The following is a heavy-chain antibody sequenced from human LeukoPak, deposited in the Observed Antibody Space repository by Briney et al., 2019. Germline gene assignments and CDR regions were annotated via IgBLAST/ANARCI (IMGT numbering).Heavy chain of an antibody. CDR3: ARSPIAAAGTKPFDY. J-gene: IGHJ4*02. D-gene: IGHD6-13*01. CDR1: GFTFSSYS. V-gene: IGHV3-21*01. CDR2: ISSSSSYI. Sequence: GGSLRPSCAASGFTFSSYSMNWVRQAPGKGLEWVSSISSSSSYIYYADSVKGRFTISRDNAKNSLYLQMNSLRAEDTAVYYCARSPIAAAGTKPFDYWGQGTLVTVSS.